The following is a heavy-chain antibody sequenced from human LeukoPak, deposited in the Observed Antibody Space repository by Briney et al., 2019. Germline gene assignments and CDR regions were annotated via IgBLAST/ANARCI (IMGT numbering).Heavy chain of an antibody. Sequence: SETLSLTCTVSGGSISSSSYDGGWIRQPPGSGLGWCGRIDYSGSTYYSPSLKSRVSISVGTTKNQFSLKLSSETGADTAVDYGASINKDLVVVPAALADYWGQGTLVTVSS. V-gene: IGHV4-39*01. CDR1: GGSISSSSYD. CDR2: IDYSGST. CDR3: ASINKDLVVVPAALADY. J-gene: IGHJ4*02. D-gene: IGHD2-2*01.